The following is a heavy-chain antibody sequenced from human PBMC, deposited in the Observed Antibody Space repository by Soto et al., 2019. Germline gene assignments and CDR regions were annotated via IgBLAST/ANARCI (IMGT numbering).Heavy chain of an antibody. Sequence: QITLKESGPTLVKPTQTLTLTCTFSGFSLSTSGVGVGWIRQPPGKALEWLALIYWNDDKRYSPSLKSRLTITKDTSKDQVVLTMANMDPVDTATYYCGHSVLYITIFGVVIPSWFDPWGQGTLVTVSS. D-gene: IGHD3-3*01. V-gene: IGHV2-5*01. CDR2: IYWNDDK. J-gene: IGHJ5*02. CDR1: GFSLSTSGVG. CDR3: GHSVLYITIFGVVIPSWFDP.